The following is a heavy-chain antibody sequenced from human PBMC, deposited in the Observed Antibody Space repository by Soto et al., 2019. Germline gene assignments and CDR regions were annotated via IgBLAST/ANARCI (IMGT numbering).Heavy chain of an antibody. CDR1: RFGFTGSA. J-gene: IGHJ4*02. CDR3: ARPFYGDYVYYFDY. CDR2: IVVGSGNT. D-gene: IGHD4-17*01. V-gene: IGHV1-58*01. Sequence: ELSCESCRFGFTGSAVQCVRQDRRKRLEWIGWIVVGSGNTNYAQKFQERVTITRDMSTSTAYMELNSLRAEDTAVYYCARPFYGDYVYYFDYWGQGTLVTVSA.